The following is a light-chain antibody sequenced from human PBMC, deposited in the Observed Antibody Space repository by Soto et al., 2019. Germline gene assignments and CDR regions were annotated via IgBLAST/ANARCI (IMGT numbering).Light chain of an antibody. V-gene: IGKV1-39*01. Sequence: DIEMTQSPASLSASTGDTVTITCRTSQDVTTYLNWYQQKPGKAPKLLIDGASRLRSGVPLRFSGSGSETDFTLTITDVQPEDFATYYCQQSFKTPLPFGGGTKVEIK. CDR2: GAS. J-gene: IGKJ4*01. CDR3: QQSFKTPLP. CDR1: QDVTTY.